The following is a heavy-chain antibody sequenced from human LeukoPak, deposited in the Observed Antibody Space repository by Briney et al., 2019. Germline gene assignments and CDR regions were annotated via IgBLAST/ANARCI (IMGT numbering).Heavy chain of an antibody. CDR1: GGSISGHY. Sequence: SETLSLTYTVSGGSISGHYWSWIRQPPGKGLEWIGYIYYSGSTDYNPSLKSLVSMSVHTSKNQLSLRLSSVTAADTAVYYCARDLPGTSFFDYWGQGTLVTVSS. J-gene: IGHJ4*02. CDR2: IYYSGST. V-gene: IGHV4-59*11. D-gene: IGHD2-2*01. CDR3: ARDLPGTSFFDY.